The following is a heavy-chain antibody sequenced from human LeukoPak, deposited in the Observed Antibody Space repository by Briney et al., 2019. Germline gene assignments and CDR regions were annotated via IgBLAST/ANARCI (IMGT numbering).Heavy chain of an antibody. CDR3: ARLSRPYIVVVPAAKSQGRYYYMDV. CDR1: GGSFSGYY. J-gene: IGHJ6*03. CDR2: INHSGST. V-gene: IGHV4-34*01. D-gene: IGHD2-2*01. Sequence: PSETLSLTCAVSGGSFSGYYWSWIRQPPGKGLEWMGEINHSGSTNYNPSLKSRVTISVDTSKNQFSLKLSSVTAADTAVYYCARLSRPYIVVVPAAKSQGRYYYMDVWGKGTTVTVSS.